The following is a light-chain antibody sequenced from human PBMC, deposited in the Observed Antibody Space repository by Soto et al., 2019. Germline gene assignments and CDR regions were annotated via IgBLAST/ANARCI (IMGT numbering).Light chain of an antibody. V-gene: IGKV3-20*01. CDR2: GAS. CDR3: QQYGSSLYT. J-gene: IGKJ2*01. Sequence: EVVLTQSPATLSLSPGERATLSCRASQSVGTYLAWYQQRPGQAPRLLIYGASSRATGIPDRFSGSGSGTDFTLTINRLEPEDFAVYYCQQYGSSLYTFGQGTKVDIK. CDR1: QSVGTY.